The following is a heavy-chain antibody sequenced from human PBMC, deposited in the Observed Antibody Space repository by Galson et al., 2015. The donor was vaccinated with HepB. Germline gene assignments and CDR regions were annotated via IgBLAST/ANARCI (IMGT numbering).Heavy chain of an antibody. Sequence: SVKVSCKASGCTFSSYAISWVRQAPGQGLEWMGGIIPTFGTANYAQKFQGRVTITADKSTSTAYMELSSLRSEDTAVYYCARDPYCSSTSCYPENYYYYGMDVWGQGTTVTVSS. CDR1: GCTFSSYA. V-gene: IGHV1-69*06. J-gene: IGHJ6*02. CDR2: IIPTFGTA. CDR3: ARDPYCSSTSCYPENYYYYGMDV. D-gene: IGHD2-2*01.